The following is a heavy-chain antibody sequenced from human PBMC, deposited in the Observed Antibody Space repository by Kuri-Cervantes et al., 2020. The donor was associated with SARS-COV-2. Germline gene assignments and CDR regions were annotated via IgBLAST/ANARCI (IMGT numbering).Heavy chain of an antibody. CDR3: ARGDCSSTSCYGPFAFDI. CDR2: ISSSSSYT. CDR1: GFTFSDYY. J-gene: IGHJ3*02. V-gene: IGHV3-11*05. Sequence: GGSLRLSCAASGFTFSDYYMSWIRQAPGKGLEWVSYISSSSSYTNYADSVKGRFTISRDNAKNSLYLQMNSLRAEDTAVYYCARGDCSSTSCYGPFAFDIWGQGTMVTVSS. D-gene: IGHD2-2*01.